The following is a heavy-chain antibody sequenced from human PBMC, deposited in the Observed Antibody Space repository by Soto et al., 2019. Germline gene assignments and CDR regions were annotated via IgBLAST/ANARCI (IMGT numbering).Heavy chain of an antibody. J-gene: IGHJ4*02. CDR1: GGSISSSSYY. CDR2: IYYSGST. Sequence: PWETLSLTGTVSGGSISSSSYYWGWIRQPPGKGLEWIGSIYYSGSTYYNPSLKSRVTISVDTSKNQFSLKLSSVTAADTAVYYCARQSTYYYDSSGYYYDYAQLYYFDYWGQGTLVTVS. D-gene: IGHD3-22*01. V-gene: IGHV4-39*01. CDR3: ARQSTYYYDSSGYYYDYAQLYYFDY.